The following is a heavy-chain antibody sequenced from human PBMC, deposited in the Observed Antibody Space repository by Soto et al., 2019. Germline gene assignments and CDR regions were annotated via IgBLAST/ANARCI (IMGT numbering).Heavy chain of an antibody. CDR1: GGSISSSSYY. D-gene: IGHD6-6*01. J-gene: IGHJ6*02. CDR2: IYYSGST. V-gene: IGHV4-39*01. CDR3: ARLVAARRLYYYYGMDV. Sequence: SEILSLTCTVSGGSISSSSYYWGWIRQPPGKGLEWIGSIYYSGSTYYNPSLKSRVTISVDTSKNQFSLKLSSVTAADTAVYYCARLVAARRLYYYYGMDVWGQGTKVTVSS.